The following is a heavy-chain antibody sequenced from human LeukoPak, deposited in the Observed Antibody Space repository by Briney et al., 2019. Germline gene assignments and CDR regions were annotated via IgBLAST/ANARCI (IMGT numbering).Heavy chain of an antibody. CDR1: GFTLTSYA. J-gene: IGHJ4*02. CDR2: MSGDVTAT. D-gene: IGHD3-16*02. Sequence: PGGSLRLSCAAPGFTLTSYAMSWVRQAPGKGLEWVSAMSGDVTATYYADSVKGRFTISRDTSKSTLFLQMSGLRAEDTATYYCAKSDCSSLYRYVLDFWGQGTLVTVSS. CDR3: AKSDCSSLYRYVLDF. V-gene: IGHV3-23*01.